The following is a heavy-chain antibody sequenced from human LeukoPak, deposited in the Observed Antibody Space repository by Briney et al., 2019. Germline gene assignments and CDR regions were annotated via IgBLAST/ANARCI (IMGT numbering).Heavy chain of an antibody. V-gene: IGHV1-69*06. J-gene: IGHJ5*02. D-gene: IGHD1-7*01. Sequence: GASVKVSCKASGGTFISYAISWVRQAPGQGLEWMGGIIPIFGTANYAQKFQGRVTMTEDTSTDTAYMELSSLRSEDTAVYCCATCGSPVGLELRSWGQGTLVTVSS. CDR2: IIPIFGTA. CDR1: GGTFISYA. CDR3: ATCGSPVGLELRS.